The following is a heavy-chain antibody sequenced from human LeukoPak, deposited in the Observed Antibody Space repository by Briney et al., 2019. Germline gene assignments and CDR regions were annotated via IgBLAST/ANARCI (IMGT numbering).Heavy chain of an antibody. CDR1: GFTFSSYG. Sequence: GRSLRLSCAASGFTFSSYGMHWVRQAPGKGLEWVAVISYDGSNKYYADSVKGRFTISRDNSKNTLYLQMNSLRAEDTAVYYCARDNVGATPFDYWGQGTLVTVSS. V-gene: IGHV3-30*03. CDR2: ISYDGSNK. D-gene: IGHD1-26*01. CDR3: ARDNVGATPFDY. J-gene: IGHJ4*02.